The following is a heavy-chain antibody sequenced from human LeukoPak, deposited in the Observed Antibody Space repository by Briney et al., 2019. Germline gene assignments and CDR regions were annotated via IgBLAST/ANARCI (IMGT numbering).Heavy chain of an antibody. CDR2: VFYTGKT. J-gene: IGHJ4*02. Sequence: SETLSLTCTVSGGSVSTSDYCWGWIRQSPVKGLEWIGDVFYTGKTNYNPSLRGRATILIDTSKNQFSLKLTYVTAADTAVYYCARVFDSWGQGTLVTVSS. CDR3: ARVFDS. V-gene: IGHV4-39*07. CDR1: GGSVSTSDYC.